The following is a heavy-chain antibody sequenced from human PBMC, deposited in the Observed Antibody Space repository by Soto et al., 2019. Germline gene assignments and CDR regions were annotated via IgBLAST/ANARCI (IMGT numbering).Heavy chain of an antibody. CDR3: ARAVPGSGNYLFDD. Sequence: PGGSLRLSCAASGFTVSGNYMSWVRQAPGKGLEWVSIIYSGGRTNYADSVKGRFTISRDNAKNMLFLQMNSLRAEDTAVYYCARAVPGSGNYLFDDWGQGTLVTVSS. CDR2: IYSGGRT. J-gene: IGHJ4*02. D-gene: IGHD3-10*01. CDR1: GFTVSGNY. V-gene: IGHV3-66*01.